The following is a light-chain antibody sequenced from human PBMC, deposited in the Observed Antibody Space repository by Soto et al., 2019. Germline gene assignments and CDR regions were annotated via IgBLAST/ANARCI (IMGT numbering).Light chain of an antibody. V-gene: IGKV3-15*01. CDR3: QQYQNWPLIT. CDR2: GAS. J-gene: IGKJ5*01. Sequence: EIVKTQSPGTLSGSPGERVTFSCRASQSVSSNLAWYQQKPGQTPRLLIYGASTRATGIPDRFSGSGSGTGFTLTISSLQSEDFADYYCQQYQNWPLITFGQGTRLEI. CDR1: QSVSSN.